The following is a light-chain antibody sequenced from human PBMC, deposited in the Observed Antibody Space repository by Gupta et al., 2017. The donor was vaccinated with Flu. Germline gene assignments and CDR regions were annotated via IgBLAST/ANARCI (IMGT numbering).Light chain of an antibody. J-gene: IGKJ5*01. CDR1: QTLDGRS. CDR3: QQYETTPPVT. Sequence: EIMLTQSPDALSLSSGERAALSCRASQTLDGRSLAWYRQKPGQAPTLLIYDVSRRASGIPDRFSGSGSGTAFTLTIDRLEPADSAVYFCQQYETTPPVTFGQGTRLEIK. V-gene: IGKV3-20*01. CDR2: DVS.